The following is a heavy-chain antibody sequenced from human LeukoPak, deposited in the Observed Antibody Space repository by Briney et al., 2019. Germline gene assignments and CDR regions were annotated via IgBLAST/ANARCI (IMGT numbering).Heavy chain of an antibody. CDR1: GYTFTGYY. J-gene: IGHJ4*02. D-gene: IGHD6-13*01. CDR3: AFIAAAGTGGDFDY. Sequence: ASVKVSCKASGYTFTGYYMHWVRQAPGQGGEGMGRINPNRGGKNYAQKFQGRVTITRDTAISTDYMEMRRLRSDDTAVYYCAFIAAAGTGGDFDYWGQGTLVTVSS. CDR2: INPNRGGK. V-gene: IGHV1-2*06.